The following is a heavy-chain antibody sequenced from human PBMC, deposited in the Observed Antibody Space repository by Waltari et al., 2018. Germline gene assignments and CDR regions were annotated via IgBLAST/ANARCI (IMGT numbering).Heavy chain of an antibody. CDR1: GFSFDEYS. CDR2: LNNGGDYK. CDR3: ARGKAFDP. Sequence: VRLVESGGGRVEPGESLRLSCVGSGFSFDEYSMNWVRQGPGKGLEWVSSLNNGGDYKGYADSVEGRFTISRDNDKNTLYLQMNDLRVDDTAIYYCARGKAFDPWGQGTRVNVSS. J-gene: IGHJ5*02. V-gene: IGHV3-21*06.